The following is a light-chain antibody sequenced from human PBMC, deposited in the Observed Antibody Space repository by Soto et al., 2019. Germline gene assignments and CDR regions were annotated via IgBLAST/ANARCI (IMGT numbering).Light chain of an antibody. CDR2: KAS. V-gene: IGKV1-5*03. CDR3: QHYNSYSEA. J-gene: IGKJ1*01. CDR1: QTISSW. Sequence: IHMTHSPSTVSGSVGDRVTITCRASQTISSWLAWYQQKPGKAPKLLIYKASTLKSGVPSRFSGSGSGTEFTLTISSLQPDDFATYYCQHYNSYSEAFGQGTKVDIK.